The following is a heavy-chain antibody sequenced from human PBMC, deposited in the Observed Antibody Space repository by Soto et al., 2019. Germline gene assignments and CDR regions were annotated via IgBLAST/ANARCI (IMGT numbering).Heavy chain of an antibody. CDR1: GFTFSSYW. J-gene: IGHJ6*03. D-gene: IGHD3-3*01. Sequence: GGSLRLSCAASGFTFSSYWMSWVRQAPGKGLEWVANIKQDGSEKYYVDSVKGRFTISRDNAKNSLYLQMNSLRAEDTAVYYCATAANYDFWSGYSSTYYYYYMDVWGKGTTVTVSS. CDR2: IKQDGSEK. CDR3: ATAANYDFWSGYSSTYYYYYMDV. V-gene: IGHV3-7*01.